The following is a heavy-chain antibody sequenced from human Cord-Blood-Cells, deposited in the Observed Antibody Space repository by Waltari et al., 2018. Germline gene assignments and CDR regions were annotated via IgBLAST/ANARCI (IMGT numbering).Heavy chain of an antibody. CDR2: INPSGGST. J-gene: IGHJ5*02. D-gene: IGHD3-10*01. Sequence: QVQLVQSGAEVKKPGASVKVSCKASGYTFTSYYMDWVRQAPGQGLEWMGIINPSGGSTSYAKNFQGRVPMTRDTSTSTVYMELSSLRSEDTAVYYCARDRGNWIDPWGQGTLVTVSS. V-gene: IGHV1-46*01. CDR3: ARDRGNWIDP. CDR1: GYTFTSYY.